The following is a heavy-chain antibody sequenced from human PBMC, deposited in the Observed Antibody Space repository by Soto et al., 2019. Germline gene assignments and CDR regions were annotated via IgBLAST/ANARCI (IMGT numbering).Heavy chain of an antibody. CDR1: GFTFDDYA. Sequence: EVQLVESGGGLVQPGRSLRLSCAASGFTFDDYAMHWVRQAPGKGLEWVSGISWNSGSIGYADSVKGRFTISRDNAKNSLYLQMNSLRAEDTALYYCAKDTRDCSSTSCYWYYYYYMDVWGKGTTVTVSS. J-gene: IGHJ6*03. CDR2: ISWNSGSI. V-gene: IGHV3-9*01. CDR3: AKDTRDCSSTSCYWYYYYYMDV. D-gene: IGHD2-2*01.